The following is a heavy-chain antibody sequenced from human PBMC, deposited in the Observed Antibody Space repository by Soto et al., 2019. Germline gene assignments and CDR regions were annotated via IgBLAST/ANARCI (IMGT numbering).Heavy chain of an antibody. D-gene: IGHD2-2*02. J-gene: IGHJ6*02. CDR3: ARWDIVVVPAAIVRYYYYGMDV. V-gene: IGHV4-4*07. CDR2: IYTTGST. Sequence: SETLSLTCTVSGGSISTYFWSWIRQPAGGGLEWIGRIYTTGSTNYNPSLKSRVTMTTDTSTSTAYMELRSLRSDDTAVYYCARWDIVVVPAAIVRYYYYGMDVWGQGTTVTVSS. CDR1: GGSISTYF.